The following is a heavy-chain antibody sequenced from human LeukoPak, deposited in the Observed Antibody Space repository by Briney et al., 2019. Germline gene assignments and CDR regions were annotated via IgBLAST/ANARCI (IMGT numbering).Heavy chain of an antibody. CDR3: ARRFSTITTTVTTAVDY. CDR2: INWNGGNT. J-gene: IGHJ4*02. Sequence: GGSLRLSCAASGFTFDDYGMSWVRQAPGKGLEWVSGINWNGGNTGYADSVKGRFTISRDNAKNSLYLQMNSLRAEDTALYYCARRFSTITTTVTTAVDYWGQGTLVTVSS. D-gene: IGHD4-17*01. V-gene: IGHV3-20*04. CDR1: GFTFDDYG.